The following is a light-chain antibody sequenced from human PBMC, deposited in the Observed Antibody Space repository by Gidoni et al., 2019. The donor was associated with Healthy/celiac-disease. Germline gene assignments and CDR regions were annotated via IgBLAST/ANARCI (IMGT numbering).Light chain of an antibody. J-gene: IGKJ1*01. V-gene: IGKV1-39*01. CDR3: QQSYSTPPWT. CDR2: AAS. CDR1: QSISSY. Sequence: DIPMTQSPSSLSASVGDRVTITCLASQSISSYLNWYPQKPGKAPKLLIYAASSLQSGVPSRFSGSGSGTDFTLTISSLQPEGFATYYCQQSYSTPPWTFGQGTKVEIK.